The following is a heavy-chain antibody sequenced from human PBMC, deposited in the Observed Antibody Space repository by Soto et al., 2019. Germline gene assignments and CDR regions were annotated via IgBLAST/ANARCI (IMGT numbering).Heavy chain of an antibody. CDR3: AKEVANPRITGTTSNPHYFDY. V-gene: IGHV3-23*01. CDR1: GFTFSSYA. J-gene: IGHJ4*02. CDR2: ISGSGGST. D-gene: IGHD1-20*01. Sequence: PGGSLRLSCAASGFTFSSYAMSWVRQAPGKGLEWVSAISGSGGSTYYADSVKGRFTISRDNSKNTLYLQMNSLRAEDTAVYYCAKEVANPRITGTTSNPHYFDYWGQGTLVTVSS.